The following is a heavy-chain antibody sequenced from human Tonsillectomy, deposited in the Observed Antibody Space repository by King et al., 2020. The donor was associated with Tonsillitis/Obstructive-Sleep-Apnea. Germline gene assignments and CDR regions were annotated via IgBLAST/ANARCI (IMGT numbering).Heavy chain of an antibody. V-gene: IGHV4-34*01. CDR2: INHSGST. CDR3: ARAGYCSSTSCYSPDY. CDR1: GGSFSGYY. Sequence: VQLQQWGAGLLKPSETLSLTCAVYGGSFSGYYWSWIRQPPGKGLEWIGEINHSGSTNYNPSLKSRVTISVDTSKNQFSLKLSSVTAADTAVYYCARAGYCSSTSCYSPDYWGQGTLVTVSS. J-gene: IGHJ4*02. D-gene: IGHD2-2*01.